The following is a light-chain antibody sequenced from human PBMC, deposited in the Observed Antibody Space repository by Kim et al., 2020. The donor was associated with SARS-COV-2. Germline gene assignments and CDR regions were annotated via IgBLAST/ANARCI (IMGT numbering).Light chain of an antibody. V-gene: IGKV3-11*01. Sequence: EIVLTQSPATLSLSPGEGATLSCRASQSIQNYLAWYQQKPGQAPRLLIYEASNRATGIPARFSGSGSGTDFTLTISSLEPEDFAVYYCQQRSSWPRITVGQGTRLEI. CDR1: QSIQNY. CDR3: QQRSSWPRIT. J-gene: IGKJ5*01. CDR2: EAS.